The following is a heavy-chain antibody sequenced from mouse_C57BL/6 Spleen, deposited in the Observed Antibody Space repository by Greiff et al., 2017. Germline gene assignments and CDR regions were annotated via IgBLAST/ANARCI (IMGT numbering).Heavy chain of an antibody. J-gene: IGHJ2*01. CDR2: INPNNGGT. V-gene: IGHV1-26*01. CDR1: GYTFTDYY. CDR3: ARGGGTLDY. D-gene: IGHD3-3*01. Sequence: EVQLQQSGPELVKPGASVKISCKASGYTFTDYYMNWVKQSHGKSLEWIGDINPNNGGTSYNQKFKGKATLTVDKSSSTAYMELRSLTSEDSAVYYCARGGGTLDYWGQGTTLTVSS.